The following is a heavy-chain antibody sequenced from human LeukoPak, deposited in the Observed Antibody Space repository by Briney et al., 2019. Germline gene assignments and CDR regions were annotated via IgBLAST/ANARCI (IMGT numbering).Heavy chain of an antibody. D-gene: IGHD6-13*01. V-gene: IGHV4-34*01. CDR3: ARQGYSSSWRYWYFDL. CDR1: GGSFSGYY. Sequence: SETLSLTCAVYGGSFSGYYWSWIRQPPGKGLEWIGEINHSGSTNYNPSLKSRVTISVDTSKNQFSLKLSSVTAADTAVYYCARQGYSSSWRYWYFDLWGRGTLVTVSS. J-gene: IGHJ2*01. CDR2: INHSGST.